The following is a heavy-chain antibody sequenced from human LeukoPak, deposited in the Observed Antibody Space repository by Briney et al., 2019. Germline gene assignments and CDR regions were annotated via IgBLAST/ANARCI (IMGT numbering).Heavy chain of an antibody. CDR1: GYSFVGYG. Sequence: SVMVSCKASGYSFVGYGITWVRQAPGQGLEWMGGIIPIFGTANYAQKFQGRVTITTDESTSTAYMELSSLRSEDTAVYYCARGVSVRGVMGDWGQGTLVTVSS. CDR2: IIPIFGTA. CDR3: ARGVSVRGVMGD. J-gene: IGHJ4*02. V-gene: IGHV1-69*05. D-gene: IGHD3-10*01.